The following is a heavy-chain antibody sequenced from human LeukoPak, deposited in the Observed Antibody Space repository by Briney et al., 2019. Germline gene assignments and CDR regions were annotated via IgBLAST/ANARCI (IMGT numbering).Heavy chain of an antibody. D-gene: IGHD3-10*01. J-gene: IGHJ3*02. V-gene: IGHV4-31*03. CDR2: IYYSGST. Sequence: SETLSLTCTVSGGSISSGGYYWSWIRQHPGRGLERIGYIYYSGSTYYNPSLKSRVTISVDTSKNQFSLKLSSVTAADTAVYYCARGQGVWFGELLYGAFDIWGQGTMVTVSS. CDR1: GGSISSGGYY. CDR3: ARGQGVWFGELLYGAFDI.